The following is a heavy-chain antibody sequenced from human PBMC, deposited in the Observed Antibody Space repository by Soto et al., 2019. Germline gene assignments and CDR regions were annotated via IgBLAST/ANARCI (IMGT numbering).Heavy chain of an antibody. D-gene: IGHD3-16*01. J-gene: IGHJ1*01. V-gene: IGHV1-3*01. CDR1: GYTFTNYA. CDR3: AFGTDYFHY. Sequence: ASVKVSCKASGYTFTNYAMHWVRQAPGQRPEWMGWIHAGDGNTKFSQNFQGRVTFTRDTSANTAYMELSSLRSEDTAVYYCAFGTDYFHYWGQGTLVTVSS. CDR2: IHAGDGNT.